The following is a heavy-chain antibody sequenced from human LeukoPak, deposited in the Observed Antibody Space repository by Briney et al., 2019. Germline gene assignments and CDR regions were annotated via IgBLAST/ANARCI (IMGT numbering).Heavy chain of an antibody. D-gene: IGHD1-26*01. J-gene: IGHJ5*02. CDR3: AKDMGGSGRNWASNWFDP. CDR2: ISPDGGRS. V-gene: IGHV3-43*02. Sequence: GGSLRLSCAASGFTFGDYPMHWIRQTPGQGLEWVSLISPDGGRSFQADSVRGRFTISRDNSKNSLYLQMNSLRSEDTALYHCAKDMGGSGRNWASNWFDPWGQGTLVTVSS. CDR1: GFTFGDYP.